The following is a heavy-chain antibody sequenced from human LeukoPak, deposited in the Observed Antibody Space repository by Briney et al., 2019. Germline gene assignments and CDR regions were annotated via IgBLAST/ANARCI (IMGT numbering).Heavy chain of an antibody. D-gene: IGHD3-10*01. CDR1: GFTFSSYT. CDR2: IGTSSTTI. Sequence: PGGSLRLSRAASGFTFSSYTMNWVRQPPGKGLEWVSNIGTSSTTIYYADSVKGRFTISRDNAKNSLYLQMNSLRADDTAVYYCARFAAGGYYYYYMDVWGKGTTVTVSS. J-gene: IGHJ6*03. CDR3: ARFAAGGYYYYYMDV. V-gene: IGHV3-48*01.